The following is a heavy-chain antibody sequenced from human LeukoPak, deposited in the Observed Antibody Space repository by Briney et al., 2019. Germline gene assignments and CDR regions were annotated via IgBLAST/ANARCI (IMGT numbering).Heavy chain of an antibody. J-gene: IGHJ4*02. CDR2: ISHSGST. Sequence: SETLSLTCSVSGYSISSGYYWGWIRQPPGKGLEWIGSISHSGSTYYNPSLNSRVTISVDTSKNQFSLKLSSVTAADTAVYYCARGVGSVYYYNRYYFDYWGQGTLVTVSS. CDR3: ARGVGSVYYYNRYYFDY. V-gene: IGHV4-38-2*02. D-gene: IGHD3-22*01. CDR1: GYSISSGYY.